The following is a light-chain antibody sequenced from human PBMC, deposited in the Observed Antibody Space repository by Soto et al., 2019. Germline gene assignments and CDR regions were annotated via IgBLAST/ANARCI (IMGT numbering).Light chain of an antibody. Sequence: EIVMTQSPATLSVSPGDRATLSCRASQSVSSNLAWYQQKPGQTPRLLIYGASTRATGIPARFSGSGSVTEFTLTINSLQSEDFAIYYCQQYDYWPVTFGQGTKVEIK. V-gene: IGKV3-15*01. CDR3: QQYDYWPVT. J-gene: IGKJ1*01. CDR2: GAS. CDR1: QSVSSN.